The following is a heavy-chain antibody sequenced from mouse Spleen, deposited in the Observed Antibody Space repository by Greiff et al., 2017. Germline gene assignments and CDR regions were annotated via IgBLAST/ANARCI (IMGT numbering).Heavy chain of an antibody. CDR1: GYSITSGYY. J-gene: IGHJ2*01. V-gene: IGHV3-6*01. Sequence: ESGPGLVKPSQSLSLTCSVTGYSITSGYYWNWIRQFPGNKLEWMGYISYDGSNNYNPSLKNRISITRDTSKNQFFLKLNSVTTEDTATYYCAGEATMAPFDYWGQGTTLTVSS. CDR3: AGEATMAPFDY. D-gene: IGHD2-3*01. CDR2: ISYDGSN.